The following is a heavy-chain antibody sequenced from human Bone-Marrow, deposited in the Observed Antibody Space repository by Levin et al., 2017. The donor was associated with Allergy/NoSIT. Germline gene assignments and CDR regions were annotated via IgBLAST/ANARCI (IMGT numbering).Heavy chain of an antibody. CDR2: ISRSSGTI. J-gene: IGHJ3*02. Sequence: PGGSLRLSCAASGFTLKTYSMNWVRQAPGKGLEWVSYISRSSGTIFYADSVKGRFTISRANAKNSLFLQMNSLRAEDTALYYCARGISMIEVLSIDAFDIWGQGTLVTVSS. CDR3: ARGISMIEVLSIDAFDI. D-gene: IGHD3-22*01. CDR1: GFTLKTYS. V-gene: IGHV3-48*04.